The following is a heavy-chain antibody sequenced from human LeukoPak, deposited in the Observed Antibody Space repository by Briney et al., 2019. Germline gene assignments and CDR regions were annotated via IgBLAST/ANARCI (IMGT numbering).Heavy chain of an antibody. CDR3: ARRGDGGRSFDL. V-gene: IGHV3-53*01. D-gene: IGHD4-23*01. Sequence: PGGSLRLSRAASVFTVSSNYMSWVRQAPGKGLEWVSLIYSGGTTYYADSVKGRFTISRDNSKNTLYLQMNSLRAEDTAVYYCARRGDGGRSFDLWGQGTLVTVSS. J-gene: IGHJ4*02. CDR2: IYSGGTT. CDR1: VFTVSSNY.